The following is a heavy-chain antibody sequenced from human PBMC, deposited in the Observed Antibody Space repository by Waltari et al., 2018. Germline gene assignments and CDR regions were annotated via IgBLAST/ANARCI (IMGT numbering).Heavy chain of an antibody. V-gene: IGHV4-34*01. Sequence: QVQLQQWGVGLLKPSETLSLTCAVPSESLSAYSWNWLRPPPGKGLEWIGEINYSGNTNYNSSLRSRVTILADASKIQVSLKLRAATAADTAMYYCARGRPSDDGRLLGFFDWGQGILVTVAS. CDR2: INYSGNT. CDR1: SESLSAYS. D-gene: IGHD3-3*01. CDR3: ARGRPSDDGRLLGFFD. J-gene: IGHJ4*02.